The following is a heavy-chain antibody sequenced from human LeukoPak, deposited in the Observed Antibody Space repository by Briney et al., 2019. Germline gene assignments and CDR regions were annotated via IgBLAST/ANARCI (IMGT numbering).Heavy chain of an antibody. CDR1: GGSINSYY. Sequence: PSETLSLTCTVSGGSINSYYWSWIRQPAGKGLEWIGRIYTSGSTNYNPSLKSRVTMSVDTSKNQFSLKLSSVTAADTAVYYCARGLAAGNSYYFDYWGQGTLVTVSS. D-gene: IGHD6-13*01. CDR2: IYTSGST. J-gene: IGHJ4*02. V-gene: IGHV4-4*07. CDR3: ARGLAAGNSYYFDY.